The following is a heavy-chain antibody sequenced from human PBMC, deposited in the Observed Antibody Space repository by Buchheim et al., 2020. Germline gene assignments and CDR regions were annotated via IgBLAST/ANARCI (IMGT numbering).Heavy chain of an antibody. Sequence: QVQLQESGPGPVKPSGTLSLTCAVSGGSIRSTNWWTWVRQPPGKGLEWIGEIYHSGSTNYNPSLKGRVTISVDKSKNQVSPKVTAVTAADTAVYYCARGNGSYSFNYWGQGTL. CDR1: GGSIRSTNW. CDR2: IYHSGST. D-gene: IGHD1-26*01. J-gene: IGHJ4*02. CDR3: ARGNGSYSFNY. V-gene: IGHV4-4*02.